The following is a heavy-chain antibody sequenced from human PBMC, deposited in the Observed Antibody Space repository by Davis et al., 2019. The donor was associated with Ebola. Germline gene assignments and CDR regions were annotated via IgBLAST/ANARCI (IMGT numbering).Heavy chain of an antibody. CDR1: GYTFTSYG. V-gene: IGHV1-18*01. D-gene: IGHD2-15*01. J-gene: IGHJ6*02. CDR3: ARDLYIVVVVAATLPDYYYGMDV. Sequence: ASVKVSCKASGYTFTSYGISWVRQAPGQGLEWMGWISAYNGNTNYAQKLQGRVTMTTDTSTSTAYMELRSLRSDDTAVYYCARDLYIVVVVAATLPDYYYGMDVWGQGTTVTVSS. CDR2: ISAYNGNT.